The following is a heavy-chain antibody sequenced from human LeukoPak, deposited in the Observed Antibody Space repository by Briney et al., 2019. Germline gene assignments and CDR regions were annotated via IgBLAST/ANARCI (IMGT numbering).Heavy chain of an antibody. V-gene: IGHV3-23*01. CDR3: GKERSNYFDY. CDR1: GFTFSGYA. CDR2: ISGTGGST. J-gene: IGHJ4*02. Sequence: GGSLRLSCAASGFTFSGYATTWVRQAPGKGLEWVSIISGTGGSTYYADSVKGRFTISRDNPKNTLYLQMDSLRAEDTAVYYCGKERSNYFDYWGQGTLVTVSS. D-gene: IGHD4-17*01.